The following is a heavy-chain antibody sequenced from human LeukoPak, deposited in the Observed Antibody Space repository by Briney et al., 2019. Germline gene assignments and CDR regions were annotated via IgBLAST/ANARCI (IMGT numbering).Heavy chain of an antibody. CDR2: IYYSGST. CDR1: GGSVSSYY. Sequence: SETLSLTCTVSGGSVSSYYWSWIRQPPGKGLEWIGYIYYSGSTNYNPSLKSRVTISVDTSKNQFSLKLSSVTAADTAVYYCARPALYWYFDLWGRGTLVTVSS. V-gene: IGHV4-59*02. CDR3: ARPALYWYFDL. J-gene: IGHJ2*01.